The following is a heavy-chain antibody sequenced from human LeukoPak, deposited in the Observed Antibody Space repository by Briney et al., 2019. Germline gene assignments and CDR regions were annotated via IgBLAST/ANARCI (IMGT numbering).Heavy chain of an antibody. D-gene: IGHD3-9*01. Sequence: PGGSLRLSCAASGFTFDDYAMHWVRQAPGKGLEWVSGISWNSGSIGYADSVKGRFTISRDNAKNSLYLQMNSLRAEDTAVYYCARGPSSDYDILTGYPFWGQGTLVTVSS. CDR2: ISWNSGSI. J-gene: IGHJ4*02. CDR3: ARGPSSDYDILTGYPF. V-gene: IGHV3-9*01. CDR1: GFTFDDYA.